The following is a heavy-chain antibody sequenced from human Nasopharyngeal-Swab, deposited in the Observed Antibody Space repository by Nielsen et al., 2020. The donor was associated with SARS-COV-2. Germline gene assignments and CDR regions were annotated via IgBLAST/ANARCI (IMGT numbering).Heavy chain of an antibody. CDR1: GFTFSSYS. Sequence: GESLKISCAASGFTFSSYSMNWVRQAPGKGLEWVSSISSSSSYIYYADSVKGRFTISRDNAKNSLYLQMNSLRAKDTAVYYCAREGPAYSSSWYTGRSFDYWGQGTLVTVSS. D-gene: IGHD6-13*01. CDR2: ISSSSSYI. V-gene: IGHV3-21*01. J-gene: IGHJ4*02. CDR3: AREGPAYSSSWYTGRSFDY.